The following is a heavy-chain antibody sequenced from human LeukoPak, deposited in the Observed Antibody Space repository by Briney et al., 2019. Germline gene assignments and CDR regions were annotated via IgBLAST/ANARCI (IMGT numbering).Heavy chain of an antibody. CDR3: ARGPFRSDPNDY. J-gene: IGHJ4*02. D-gene: IGHD3-16*02. CDR1: GYTFTDYY. Sequence: ASVKISCKVSGYTFTDYYMHWVQQAPGKGLEWMGLVGPEDGETIYAEKFQGRVTITADTSTDTAYMELSSLRSEDTAVYYCARGPFRSDPNDYWGQGTLVTVSS. CDR2: VGPEDGET. V-gene: IGHV1-69-2*01.